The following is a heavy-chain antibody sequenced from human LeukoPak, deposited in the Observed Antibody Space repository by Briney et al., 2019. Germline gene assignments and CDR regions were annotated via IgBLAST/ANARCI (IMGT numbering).Heavy chain of an antibody. Sequence: GGSLRLSCAASGFTFSSYSMNWVRQAPGRGLEWVSSISSSSSYIYYADSVKGRFTISRDNSKNALYLQMNSLRPEDTAVYYCANMVWGVNDCWGQGTLVTVSS. J-gene: IGHJ4*02. V-gene: IGHV3-21*01. CDR3: ANMVWGVNDC. CDR1: GFTFSSYS. D-gene: IGHD3-10*01. CDR2: ISSSSSYI.